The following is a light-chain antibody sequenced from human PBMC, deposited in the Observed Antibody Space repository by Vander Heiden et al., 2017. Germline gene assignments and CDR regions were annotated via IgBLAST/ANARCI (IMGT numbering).Light chain of an antibody. V-gene: IGKV3-15*01. CDR2: RAS. J-gene: IGKJ4*01. Sequence: EIVMTQSPATLSVSPGERATLSCSASQSVGTNLAWYQQKPGQAPRLLIYRASTRATGFPARFSGTGSGTEFTLTISSLQSEDFAVYYCQQYNNWLLTFGGGTKVEIK. CDR1: QSVGTN. CDR3: QQYNNWLLT.